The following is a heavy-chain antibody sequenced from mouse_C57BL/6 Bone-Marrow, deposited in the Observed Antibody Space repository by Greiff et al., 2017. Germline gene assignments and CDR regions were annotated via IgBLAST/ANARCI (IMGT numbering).Heavy chain of an antibody. CDR2: INPNHGGT. V-gene: IGHV1-26*01. CDR3: AIDAYYGNWEAMDY. D-gene: IGHD2-10*01. J-gene: IGHJ4*01. CDR1: GYKFTDYY. Sequence: VQLQQSGPELVKPGASVKISCKASGYKFTDYYMNWVKQSHGKSLEWIGDINPNHGGTRYNQQFQGKATLTGDKSSSTAYMEHRSLTSENTAVYYGAIDAYYGNWEAMDYWGQGTSVTVSS.